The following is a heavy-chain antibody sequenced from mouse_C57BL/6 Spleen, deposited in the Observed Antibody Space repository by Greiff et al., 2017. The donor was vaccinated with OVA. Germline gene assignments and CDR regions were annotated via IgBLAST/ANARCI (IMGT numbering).Heavy chain of an antibody. V-gene: IGHV2-2*01. CDR2: IWSGGST. Sequence: QVHVKQSGPGLVQPSQSLSITCTVSGFSLTSYGVHWVRQSPGKGLEWLGVIWSGGSTDYNAAFISRLSISKDNSKSQVFFKMNSLQADDTAIYYCARNSPIDGYSSYFDVWGTGTTVTVSS. D-gene: IGHD2-3*01. CDR3: ARNSPIDGYSSYFDV. CDR1: GFSLTSYG. J-gene: IGHJ1*03.